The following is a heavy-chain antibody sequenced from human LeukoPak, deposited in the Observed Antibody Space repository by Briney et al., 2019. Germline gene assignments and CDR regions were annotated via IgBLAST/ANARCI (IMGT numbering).Heavy chain of an antibody. CDR3: ARDSSMLRGPLVIYYFDF. CDR1: GFTFSDYN. V-gene: IGHV3-7*03. D-gene: IGHD3-10*01. Sequence: GGSLRLSCAASGFTFSDYNMRWIRQAPGKGLEWVANIKQDGSEKYYVDSVKGRFTISRDNSKNTLYLQMNGLRVEDTAVYYCARDSSMLRGPLVIYYFDFWGQGTLVTVSS. CDR2: IKQDGSEK. J-gene: IGHJ4*02.